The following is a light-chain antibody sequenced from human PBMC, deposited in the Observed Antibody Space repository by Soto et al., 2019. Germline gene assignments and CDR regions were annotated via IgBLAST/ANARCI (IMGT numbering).Light chain of an antibody. V-gene: IGLV2-23*01. J-gene: IGLJ2*01. Sequence: QSALTQPASVSGSPGQSITISCTGTSSDVGSYNLVSWYQQHPGKAPKLMIYEGSKRPSGVSNRFSGSKSGNTASLTISGLQAVDEADYYCCSYTSSSTLVVFGGGTKLTVL. CDR1: SSDVGSYNL. CDR2: EGS. CDR3: CSYTSSSTLVV.